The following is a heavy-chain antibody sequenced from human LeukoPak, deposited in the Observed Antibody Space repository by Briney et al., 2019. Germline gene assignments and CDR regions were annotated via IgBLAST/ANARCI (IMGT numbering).Heavy chain of an antibody. CDR1: GFTFSSYS. Sequence: GGSLRLSCAASGFTFSSYSMNWVRQAPGKGLKLVSSISSSSYIYYADSVKGRFTISRDNAKNSLYLQMNSLRAEDTAVYYCAREIQYSSGWYGGCDYWGQGTLVTVSS. J-gene: IGHJ4*02. V-gene: IGHV3-21*01. CDR3: AREIQYSSGWYGGCDY. CDR2: ISSSSYI. D-gene: IGHD6-19*01.